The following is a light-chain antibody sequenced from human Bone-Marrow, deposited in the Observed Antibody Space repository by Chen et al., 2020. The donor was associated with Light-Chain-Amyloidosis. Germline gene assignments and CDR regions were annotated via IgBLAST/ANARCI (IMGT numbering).Light chain of an antibody. CDR3: QVWDRSSDRPV. Sequence: SYVLTQPSSVSVAPGQTATIACGGNNIGSTSVHWYQQTPGQAPRLVVYDDSVRPSGIPVRLSGANSGNTATMTISRVEAGDEADYYCQVWDRSSDRPVFGGGTKLTVL. J-gene: IGLJ3*02. V-gene: IGLV3-21*02. CDR1: NIGSTS. CDR2: DDS.